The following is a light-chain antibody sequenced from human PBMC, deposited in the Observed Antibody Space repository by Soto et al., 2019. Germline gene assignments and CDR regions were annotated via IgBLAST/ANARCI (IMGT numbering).Light chain of an antibody. CDR3: KQRNNWPLT. J-gene: IGKJ4*02. V-gene: IGKV3-11*01. CDR2: EAL. CDR1: QSVSSN. Sequence: EVVTTQSPTTLSVSPGERATLSCRASQSVSSNLAWYQQKPGQAPRLLIYEALNRATGIPARFSGSGSGTDFTLTISSLEPEDFAVYYCKQRNNWPLTFGG.